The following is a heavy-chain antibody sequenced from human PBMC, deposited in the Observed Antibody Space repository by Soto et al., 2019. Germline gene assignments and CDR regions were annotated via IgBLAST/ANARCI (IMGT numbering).Heavy chain of an antibody. CDR2: ISSDGSNK. CDR3: AKDYNIAARYCDY. CDR1: AFTFSGYG. Sequence: PGGSLRLSCAASAFTFSGYGTHWVRPAPGKGLEWVAVISSDGSNKYYADSVKGRFTISRDNSNNTLYLQMNTLSAEDHAVSYWAKDYNIAARYCDYGGQGTL. D-gene: IGHD6-6*01. V-gene: IGHV3-30*18. J-gene: IGHJ4*02.